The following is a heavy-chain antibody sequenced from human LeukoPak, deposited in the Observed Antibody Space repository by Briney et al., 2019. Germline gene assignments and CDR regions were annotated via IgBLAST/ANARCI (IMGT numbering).Heavy chain of an antibody. Sequence: SETLSLTCTVSGGSISSRSYYWGWVRQPPGKGLEWTGSIHYSGSTYYDASFKSRVTMSVDTSKNQFSLKLSSVTAADTAVYYCASLVVVVVTASGIDYWGQGTLVTVSS. J-gene: IGHJ4*02. CDR2: IHYSGST. V-gene: IGHV4-39*01. CDR1: GGSISSRSYY. D-gene: IGHD2-21*02. CDR3: ASLVVVVVTASGIDY.